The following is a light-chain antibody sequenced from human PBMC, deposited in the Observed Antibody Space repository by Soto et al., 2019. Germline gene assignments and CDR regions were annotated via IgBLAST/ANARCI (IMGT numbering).Light chain of an antibody. Sequence: QSVLTQPPSASGSPGQSVTISCAGTGSDIAVYDFVSWYQQHPGKAPKLIIYEVTKRPSGVPDRFSGSKSGNTASLTVSGLQAEDEADYYCSSYAGSNNLVFGGGTQLTVL. CDR3: SSYAGSNNLV. J-gene: IGLJ2*01. CDR1: GSDIAVYDF. CDR2: EVT. V-gene: IGLV2-8*01.